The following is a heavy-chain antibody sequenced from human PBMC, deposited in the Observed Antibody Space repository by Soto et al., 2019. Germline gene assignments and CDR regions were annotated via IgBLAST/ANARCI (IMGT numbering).Heavy chain of an antibody. CDR3: ARGAYSGSYLLY. J-gene: IGHJ4*02. Sequence: LRLSCAASGFTFSSYSMNWVRQAPGKGLEWVSSISSSSSYIYYADSVKGRFTISRDNAKNSLYLQMNSLRAEDTAVYYCARGAYSGSYLLYWGQGTLVTVSS. CDR2: ISSSSSYI. V-gene: IGHV3-21*01. CDR1: GFTFSSYS. D-gene: IGHD1-26*01.